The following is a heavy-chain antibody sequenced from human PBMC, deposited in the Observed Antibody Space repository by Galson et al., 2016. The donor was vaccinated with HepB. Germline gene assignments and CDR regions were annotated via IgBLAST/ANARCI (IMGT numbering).Heavy chain of an antibody. Sequence: SLRLSCAASGFTFSSYDVHWVRQATGKGLEWVSAIGTAGDTYYPGSVKGRFTISRENAKNSLYLQMNSLRAGDTAVYYCARGLRITMVRGVLYYYYGMDVWGQGTTVTVSS. CDR1: GFTFSSYD. D-gene: IGHD3-10*01. V-gene: IGHV3-13*01. CDR3: ARGLRITMVRGVLYYYYGMDV. J-gene: IGHJ6*02. CDR2: IGTAGDT.